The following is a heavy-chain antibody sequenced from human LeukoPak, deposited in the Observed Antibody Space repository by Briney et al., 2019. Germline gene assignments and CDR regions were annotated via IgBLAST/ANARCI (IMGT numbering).Heavy chain of an antibody. CDR1: GFTFSSYG. J-gene: IGHJ4*02. D-gene: IGHD3-10*01. CDR3: AKDYLYYYGSGSYYKPPDY. Sequence: GGSLRLSCAASGFTFSSYGMHWVRQAPGKGLEWAAVISYDGSNKYYADSVKGRFTISRDNSKNTLYLQMNSLRAEDTAVYYCAKDYLYYYGSGSYYKPPDYWGQGTLVTVSS. CDR2: ISYDGSNK. V-gene: IGHV3-30*18.